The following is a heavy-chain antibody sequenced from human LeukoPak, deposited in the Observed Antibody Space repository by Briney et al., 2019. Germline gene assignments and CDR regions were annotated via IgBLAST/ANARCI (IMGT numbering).Heavy chain of an antibody. CDR3: AKGSRSARIGLYFDY. CDR1: GFTFSSYA. D-gene: IGHD1-26*01. V-gene: IGHV3-23*01. Sequence: PGGSLRLSCAASGFTFSSYAMSWVRQAPGKGLEWVSAISGSGGSTYYADSVKGRFTISRDNSKNTLYLQMNSLRAEDTAVYYCAKGSRSARIGLYFDYWGQGTLVTVSS. J-gene: IGHJ4*02. CDR2: ISGSGGST.